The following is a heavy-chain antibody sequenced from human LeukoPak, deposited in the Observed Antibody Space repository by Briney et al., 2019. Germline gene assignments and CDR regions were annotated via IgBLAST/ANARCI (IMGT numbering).Heavy chain of an antibody. CDR1: GFSFSIYA. J-gene: IGHJ4*02. Sequence: QTGGSLRLSCAASGFSFSIYAMSWVRQAPGKGLEWVSGITGSGGGTYYADSVKGRFTISRDNSKNTLYLQMNSLRAEDTAVYYCAKVDWNYESFDYWGQGTLVTVSS. D-gene: IGHD1-7*01. CDR3: AKVDWNYESFDY. V-gene: IGHV3-23*01. CDR2: ITGSGGGT.